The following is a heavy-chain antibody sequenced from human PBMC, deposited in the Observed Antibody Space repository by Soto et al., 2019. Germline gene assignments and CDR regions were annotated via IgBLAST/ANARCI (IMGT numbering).Heavy chain of an antibody. Sequence: PGGSLRLSCAASGFTSSTHSMNWVRQAPGKGLEWVSYISSSSSTIFYTDSVKGRFTVSRDNAKNSLYLQMNSLRAEDTAFYYCARPTYYYDSSGPPAYWGQGTLVTVSS. D-gene: IGHD3-22*01. V-gene: IGHV3-48*01. CDR2: ISSSSSTI. CDR3: ARPTYYYDSSGPPAY. J-gene: IGHJ4*02. CDR1: GFTSSTHS.